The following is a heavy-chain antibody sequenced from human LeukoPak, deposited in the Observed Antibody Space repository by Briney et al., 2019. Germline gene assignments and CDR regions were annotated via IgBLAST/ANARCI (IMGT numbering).Heavy chain of an antibody. Sequence: GASVKDSCKASGYTFTGYYMHWVRQAPGQGLEWMGWINPNSGGTNYAQKFQSRDTITRDTSISTAYMELSRLRSDDTAVYYCARVPVAVAGRDYWGQGTLVTVSS. J-gene: IGHJ4*02. D-gene: IGHD6-19*01. V-gene: IGHV1-2*02. CDR1: GYTFTGYY. CDR2: INPNSGGT. CDR3: ARVPVAVAGRDY.